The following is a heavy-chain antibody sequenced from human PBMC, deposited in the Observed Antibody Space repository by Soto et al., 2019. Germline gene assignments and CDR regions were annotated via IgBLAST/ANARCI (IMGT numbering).Heavy chain of an antibody. D-gene: IGHD3-10*01. CDR3: ARDGPYYYASRMDV. J-gene: IGHJ6*02. V-gene: IGHV3-53*04. Sequence: EVQLVESGGGLVQPGGSLRLSGVASGIPVSSNYMTWVRQAPGKGLEWVSVLHSGGDTYYANSVKGRFTISRHDSTNTLFLQMNSLTAEDTAVYYCARDGPYYYASRMDVWGQGTTVTVSS. CDR2: LHSGGDT. CDR1: GIPVSSNY.